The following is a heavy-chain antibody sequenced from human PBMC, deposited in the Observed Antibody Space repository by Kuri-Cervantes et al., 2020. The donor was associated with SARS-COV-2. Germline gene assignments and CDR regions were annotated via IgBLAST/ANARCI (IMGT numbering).Heavy chain of an antibody. CDR1: GYTFTSYG. J-gene: IGHJ4*02. V-gene: IGHV1-18*01. CDR3: ARDQKLVSYPEWLLYDY. Sequence: ASVKVSCKASGYTFTSYGISWVRRAPGQGLEWMGWISAYNGNTNYAQKLQGRVTMTTDTSTSTAYMELRSLRSDDTAVYYCARDQKLVSYPEWLLYDYWGQGTLVTVSS. D-gene: IGHD3-3*01. CDR2: ISAYNGNT.